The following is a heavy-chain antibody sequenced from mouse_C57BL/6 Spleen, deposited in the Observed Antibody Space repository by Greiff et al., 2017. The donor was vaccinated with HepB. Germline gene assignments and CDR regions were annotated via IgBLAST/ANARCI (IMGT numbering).Heavy chain of an antibody. CDR1: GFNIKDDY. V-gene: IGHV14-4*01. D-gene: IGHD1-1*01. CDR3: TRGIDGRCDY. CDR2: IDPENGDT. Sequence: EVKLQESGAELVRPGASVKLSCTASGFNIKDDYMHWVKQRPEQGLEWIGWIDPENGDTEYASKFQGKATITADTSSNTAYLQLSSLTSEDTAVYYCTRGIDGRCDYWGQGTTLTVSS. J-gene: IGHJ2*01.